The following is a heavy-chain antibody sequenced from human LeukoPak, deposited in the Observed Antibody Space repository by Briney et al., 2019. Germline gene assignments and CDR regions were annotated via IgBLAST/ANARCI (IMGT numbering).Heavy chain of an antibody. J-gene: IGHJ4*02. CDR2: ISVSGYTI. CDR3: VRDSSKVTMWYY. CDR1: GFTFDDYG. V-gene: IGHV3-48*03. D-gene: IGHD4-17*01. Sequence: GGSLRLSCAASGFTFDDYGMSWVRQAPGKGLEWISYISVSGYTIHYADSVKGRFTISRDNAKNSLYLQMNNLRAEDTAVYYCVRDSSKVTMWYYWGQGTLVTVSS.